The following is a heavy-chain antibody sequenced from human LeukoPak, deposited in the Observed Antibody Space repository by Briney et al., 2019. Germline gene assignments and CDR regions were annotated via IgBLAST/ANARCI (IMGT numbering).Heavy chain of an antibody. D-gene: IGHD6-13*01. CDR1: GFTFDDYA. V-gene: IGHV3-9*03. CDR2: ISWNSGNI. CDR3: AKGVLPSIAAEFDP. J-gene: IGHJ5*02. Sequence: GRSLRLSCAASGFTFDDYAMHWVRQAPGKGLEWVSGISWNSGNIGYADSAKGRFTISRDNAKNSLYLQMNSLRAEDMALYYCAKGVLPSIAAEFDPWGQGTLVTVSS.